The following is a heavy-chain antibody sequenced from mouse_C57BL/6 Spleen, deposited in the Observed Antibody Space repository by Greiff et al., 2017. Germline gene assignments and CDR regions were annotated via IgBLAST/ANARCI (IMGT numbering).Heavy chain of an antibody. D-gene: IGHD1-1*01. CDR2: ISYDGSN. Sequence: EVKLMESGPGLVKPSQSLSLTCSVTGYSITSGYYWNWIRQFPGNKLEWMGYISYDGSNNYNPSLKNRISITRDTSKNQFFLKLNSVTTEDTATYYCARGYYGSSYDYWGQGTSVTVSS. J-gene: IGHJ4*01. V-gene: IGHV3-6*01. CDR3: ARGYYGSSYDY. CDR1: GYSITSGYY.